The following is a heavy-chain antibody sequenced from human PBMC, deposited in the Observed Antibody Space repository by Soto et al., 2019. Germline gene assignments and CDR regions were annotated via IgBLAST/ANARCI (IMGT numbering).Heavy chain of an antibody. Sequence: LEWMGIINPSGGSTTYAQKFQGRVIMTRDTSTSTLYMELTSLRSEDTAVYYCARDTIYYNTTDYSFDYWGQGTLVTVSS. J-gene: IGHJ4*02. CDR3: ARDTIYYNTTDYSFDY. V-gene: IGHV1-46*03. CDR2: INPSGGST. D-gene: IGHD3-22*01.